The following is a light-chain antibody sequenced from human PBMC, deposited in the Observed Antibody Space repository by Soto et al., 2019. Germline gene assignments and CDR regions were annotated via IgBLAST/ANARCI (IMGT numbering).Light chain of an antibody. CDR3: ASFAASPV. J-gene: IGLJ3*02. V-gene: IGLV2-8*01. CDR1: SSDIGSYNY. Sequence: QSVLTQPPSASGSPGQSVAISCTGTSSDIGSYNYVSWYQQHPGKVPKLIISEVTKRPSGVPDRFSGSKSGNTASLTISGLQVDDEADYYCASFAASPVFGGGTKLTVL. CDR2: EVT.